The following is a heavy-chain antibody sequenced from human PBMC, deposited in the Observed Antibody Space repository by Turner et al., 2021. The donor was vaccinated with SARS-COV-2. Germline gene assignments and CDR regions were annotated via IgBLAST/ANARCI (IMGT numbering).Heavy chain of an antibody. CDR2: INHSGST. CDR3: ASHRVGATIYYDYGMDV. CDR1: GGSFSGYY. D-gene: IGHD1-26*01. Sequence: QVQLQQWGAGLLKPSETLSLTCAVYGGSFSGYYWSWIRQPPGKGLEWIGEINHSGSTNYNPSLKGRVTISVDTSKNQFSLNLNSVTAADTAMYYCASHRVGATIYYDYGMDVWGQGATVTVSS. V-gene: IGHV4-34*01. J-gene: IGHJ6*02.